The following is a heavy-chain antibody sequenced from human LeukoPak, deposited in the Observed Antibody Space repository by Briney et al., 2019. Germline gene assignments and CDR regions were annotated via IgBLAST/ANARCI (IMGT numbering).Heavy chain of an antibody. J-gene: IGHJ4*02. CDR1: GFTVSSNY. D-gene: IGHD6-13*01. CDR2: IYSGGST. CDR3: ASEVAAAGTHFDY. Sequence: GGSLRLSCAASGFTVSSNYMSWVRQAPGKGLEWVSVIYSGGSTYYADSVKGRFTISRDNSKSTLYLQMNSLRAEDTAVCYCASEVAAAGTHFDYWGQGTLVTVSS. V-gene: IGHV3-66*01.